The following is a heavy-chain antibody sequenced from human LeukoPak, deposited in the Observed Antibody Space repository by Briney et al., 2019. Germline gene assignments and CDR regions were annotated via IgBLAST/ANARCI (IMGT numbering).Heavy chain of an antibody. CDR1: GGTFSSYA. V-gene: IGHV1-69*13. CDR3: ARGAGYSSSWYVYYFDY. J-gene: IGHJ4*02. CDR2: IFPIFGTA. Sequence: SVKVSCKASGGTFSSYAISWVRQAPGQGLEWMGGIFPIFGTANYAQKFQGRVTITADESTSTAYMELSSLRSEDTAVYYCARGAGYSSSWYVYYFDYWGQGTLVTVSS. D-gene: IGHD6-13*01.